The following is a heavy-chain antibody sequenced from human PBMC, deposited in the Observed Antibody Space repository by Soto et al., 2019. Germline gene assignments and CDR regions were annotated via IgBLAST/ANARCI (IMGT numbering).Heavy chain of an antibody. CDR1: GGSITSSGYY. CDR2: IHYTEST. CDR3: ARQVFNYGPYHLDY. J-gene: IGHJ4*02. Sequence: SETLSLTCTVSGGSITSSGYYWGWIRQPPGKGLEWIGNIHYTESTYYSPSLKSRVRISVDTSKNQFSLRLSSVTAADTAVYYCARQVFNYGPYHLDYWGQGTLVTVSS. V-gene: IGHV4-39*01. D-gene: IGHD3-10*01.